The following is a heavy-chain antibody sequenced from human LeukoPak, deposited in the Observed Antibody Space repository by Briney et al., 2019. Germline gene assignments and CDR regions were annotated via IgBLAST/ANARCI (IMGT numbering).Heavy chain of an antibody. CDR3: ARGNYGYGNFDY. CDR2: INSDGTST. Sequence: GGSLRLSCAASGFTLSRFWMHWVRQAPGKGLVWVSRINSDGTSTSYADSVKGRFTISKDNAKNTLYLQMNSPRADDTAVYYCARGNYGYGNFDYWGQGTLVTVSS. V-gene: IGHV3-74*01. CDR1: GFTLSRFW. D-gene: IGHD5-18*01. J-gene: IGHJ4*02.